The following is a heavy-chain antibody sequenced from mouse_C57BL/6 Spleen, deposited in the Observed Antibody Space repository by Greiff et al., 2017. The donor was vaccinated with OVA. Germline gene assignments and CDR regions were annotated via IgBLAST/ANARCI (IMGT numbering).Heavy chain of an antibody. V-gene: IGHV1-15*01. CDR3: TRSLYGSSYGFAY. Sequence: VKLMESGAELVRPGASVTLSCKASGYTFTDYEMHWVKQTPVHGLEWIGAIDPETGGTAYNQKFKGKAILTADKSSSTAYMELRSLTSEDSAVYYCTRSLYGSSYGFAYWGQGTLVTVSA. D-gene: IGHD1-1*01. CDR2: IDPETGGT. CDR1: GYTFTDYE. J-gene: IGHJ3*01.